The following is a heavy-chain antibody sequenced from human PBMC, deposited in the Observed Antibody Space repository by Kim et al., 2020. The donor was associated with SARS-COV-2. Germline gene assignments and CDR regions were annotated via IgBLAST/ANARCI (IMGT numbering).Heavy chain of an antibody. J-gene: IGHJ1*01. V-gene: IGHV1-8*01. CDR3: ARANGKRGRLAEYFQH. CDR1: GYTFTSYD. CDR2: MNPNSGNT. D-gene: IGHD1-26*01. Sequence: ASVKVSCKASGYTFTSYDINWVRQATGQGLEWMGWMNPNSGNTGYAQKFQGRVTMTRNTSISTAYMELSSLRSEDTAVYYCARANGKRGRLAEYFQHWGQGTLVTVSS.